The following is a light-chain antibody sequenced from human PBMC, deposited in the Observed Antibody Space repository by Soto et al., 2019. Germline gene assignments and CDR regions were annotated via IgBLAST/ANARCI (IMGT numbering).Light chain of an antibody. J-gene: IGKJ1*01. Sequence: IMGTQSPATLSVSLGERATLSCRAGQTIYSNVAWYQQRPGQAPRLLIYRASTRATGVPARFSGSGSGTEFTLTISSLQSEDFAIYYCQQYQNLWTFGQGTKVEIK. CDR3: QQYQNLWT. V-gene: IGKV3-15*01. CDR2: RAS. CDR1: QTIYSN.